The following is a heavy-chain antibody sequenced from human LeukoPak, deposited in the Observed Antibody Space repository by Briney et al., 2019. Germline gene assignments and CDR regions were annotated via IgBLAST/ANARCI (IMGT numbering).Heavy chain of an antibody. CDR1: GFTFSSYW. D-gene: IGHD5-12*01. V-gene: IGHV3-7*01. CDR3: ARAGGYASSWAY. Sequence: GGSLRLPCAASGFTFSSYWMSWVRQAPGKGLEWVANIKQDGSEKNYVDSVKGRFTISRDNAKNSLDLQMNSLRAEDTAVYYCARAGGYASSWAYWGQGTLVTVSS. CDR2: IKQDGSEK. J-gene: IGHJ4*02.